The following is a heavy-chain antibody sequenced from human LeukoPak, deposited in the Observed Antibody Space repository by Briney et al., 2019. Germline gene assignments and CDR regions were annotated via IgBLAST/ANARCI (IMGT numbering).Heavy chain of an antibody. J-gene: IGHJ4*02. CDR1: GGSISSYF. CDR3: ARQGVSSYQYYFDY. Sequence: SETLSLTCTVSGGSISSYFWSWIRQTPGKGLEWIGEIHYSGSTNYNPSLKSRATISVDTSKNQFSLKLTSVTAADTAVYYCARQGVSSYQYYFDYSGQGALVSDSS. V-gene: IGHV4-59*08. D-gene: IGHD3-22*01. CDR2: IHYSGST.